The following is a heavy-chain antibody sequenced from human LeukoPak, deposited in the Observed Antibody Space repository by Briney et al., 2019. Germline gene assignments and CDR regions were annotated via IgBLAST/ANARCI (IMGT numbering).Heavy chain of an antibody. V-gene: IGHV4-59*01. D-gene: IGHD4-17*01. Sequence: SETLSRTCTVSGVSIRTYYWNWIRQPPGKGPEWIGYIYRGSTNYNPSFESRVTISVDTSKNQFSLKLSSVAAADTAVYYCARGGDYESDYWGQGILVTVSS. J-gene: IGHJ4*02. CDR2: IYRGST. CDR1: GVSIRTYY. CDR3: ARGGDYESDY.